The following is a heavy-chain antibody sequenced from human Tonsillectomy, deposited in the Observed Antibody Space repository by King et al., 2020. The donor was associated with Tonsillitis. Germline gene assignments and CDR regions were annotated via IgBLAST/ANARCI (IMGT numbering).Heavy chain of an antibody. CDR2: IYPSGST. CDR3: ARGCSSWGRNGFDI. Sequence: VQLVESGPGLVKPSETLSLNCTVSVGSLTNYYWSWIRQPAGKGLEWIGRIYPSGSTYYSPSLNSRVTMSIDTSNNQFSLRPSSVTAADTAVYYCARGCSSWGRNGFDIWGQGTMVTVSS. V-gene: IGHV4-4*07. CDR1: VGSLTNYY. D-gene: IGHD2-2*01. J-gene: IGHJ3*02.